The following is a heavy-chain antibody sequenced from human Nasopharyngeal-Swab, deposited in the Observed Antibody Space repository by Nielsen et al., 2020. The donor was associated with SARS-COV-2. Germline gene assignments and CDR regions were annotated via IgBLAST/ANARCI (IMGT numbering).Heavy chain of an antibody. D-gene: IGHD1-26*01. CDR2: ISYDGSNK. J-gene: IGHJ5*02. CDR1: GFTFSSYA. Sequence: GESMKISCAASGFTFSSYAMNWVRQAPGKGLEWVAVISYDGSNKYYADSVKGRFTISRDNSKNTLYLQMNSLRAEDTAVYYCAGVGVETNWFDPWGQGTLVTVSS. CDR3: AGVGVETNWFDP. V-gene: IGHV3-30-3*01.